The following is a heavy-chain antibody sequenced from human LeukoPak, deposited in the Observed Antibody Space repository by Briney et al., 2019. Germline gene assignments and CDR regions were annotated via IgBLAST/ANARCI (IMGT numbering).Heavy chain of an antibody. Sequence: PGGSLRLSCAASGFTFTSYAMSWVRQAPGKGLEWVSAISGGGGSTYYADSVKGRFTISRDNAKNTLYLQMNSLRAEDTAVYYCARDLYYDILTGHYYYYYMDVWGKGTTVTVSS. V-gene: IGHV3-23*01. D-gene: IGHD3-9*01. CDR1: GFTFTSYA. CDR3: ARDLYYDILTGHYYYYYMDV. J-gene: IGHJ6*03. CDR2: ISGGGGST.